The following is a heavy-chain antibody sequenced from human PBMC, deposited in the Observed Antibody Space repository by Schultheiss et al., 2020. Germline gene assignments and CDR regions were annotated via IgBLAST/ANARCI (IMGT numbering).Heavy chain of an antibody. CDR3: ARGRDYSSRPYYYYYMDV. V-gene: IGHV4-4*02. D-gene: IGHD4-11*01. J-gene: IGHJ6*03. Sequence: SETLSLTCAVSGGSISSSNWWSWVRQPPGKGLEWSGYIYYSGSTNYNPSLKSRVTISVDTSKNQFSLKLSSVTAADTAVYYCARGRDYSSRPYYYYYMDVWGKGTTVTVSS. CDR2: IYYSGST. CDR1: GGSISSSNW.